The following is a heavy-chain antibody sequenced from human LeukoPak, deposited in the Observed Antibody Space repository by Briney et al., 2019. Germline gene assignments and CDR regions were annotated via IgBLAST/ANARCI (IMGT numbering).Heavy chain of an antibody. V-gene: IGHV4-59*08. Sequence: SETLSLTCTVSGGSISSYYWSWIRQPPGKGLEWIGYIYYSGSTNYNPSLKSRVTISVDTSKNQFSLKLSSVTAADTAVYYCARHYYDSSGSDAFDIWGQGTMVTVSS. J-gene: IGHJ3*02. CDR3: ARHYYDSSGSDAFDI. D-gene: IGHD3-22*01. CDR1: GGSISSYY. CDR2: IYYSGST.